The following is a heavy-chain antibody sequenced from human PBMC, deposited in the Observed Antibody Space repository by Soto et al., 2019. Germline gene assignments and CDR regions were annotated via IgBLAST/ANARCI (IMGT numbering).Heavy chain of an antibody. CDR1: GGSFSGYY. CDR3: ARDRTTVTTRYYYYGMDV. V-gene: IGHV4-34*01. Sequence: SETLSLTCAFYGGSFSGYYWSWIRQPPGKGLEWIGEINHSGSTNYNPSLKSRVTISVDTSKNQFSLKLSSVTAADTAVYYCARDRTTVTTRYYYYGMDVWGQGTTVTVSS. CDR2: INHSGST. D-gene: IGHD4-17*01. J-gene: IGHJ6*02.